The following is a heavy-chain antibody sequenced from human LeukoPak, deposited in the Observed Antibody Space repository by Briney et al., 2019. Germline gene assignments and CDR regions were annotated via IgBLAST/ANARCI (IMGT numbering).Heavy chain of an antibody. CDR2: ISQSART. CDR3: AGVRLGSSGFSEYFEH. CDR1: GGSISNNW. J-gene: IGHJ1*01. V-gene: IGHV4-4*02. D-gene: IGHD3-22*01. Sequence: SETLSLTCAVTGGSISNNWWTWVRQPPGKGLEWIGEISQSARTNYNPSLKSRVTMSIDKSRNQFSLRMSSVTAADTAVYYCAGVRLGSSGFSEYFEHWGQGTLVTVSS.